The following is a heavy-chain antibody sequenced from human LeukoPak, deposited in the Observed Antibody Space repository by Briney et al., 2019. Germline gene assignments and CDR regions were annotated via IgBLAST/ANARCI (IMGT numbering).Heavy chain of an antibody. D-gene: IGHD2-2*01. J-gene: IGHJ4*02. Sequence: SVKVSCKASGYTFTSYGISWVRQAPGQGLEWMGGIIPIFGTANYAQKFQGRVTITTDESTSTAYMELSSLRSEDTAVYYCAREGSPAALDYWGQGTLVTVSS. CDR1: GYTFTSYG. V-gene: IGHV1-69*05. CDR2: IIPIFGTA. CDR3: AREGSPAALDY.